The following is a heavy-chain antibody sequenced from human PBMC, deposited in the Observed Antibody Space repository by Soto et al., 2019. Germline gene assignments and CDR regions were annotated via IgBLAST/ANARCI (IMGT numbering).Heavy chain of an antibody. D-gene: IGHD2-21*01. CDR3: ARVPSYSTLDY. V-gene: IGHV1-18*04. Sequence: QVQLLQSGAEVKQPGASVKVSCKASGYTFTSYGVSWVRQDPGQGLEWMGWICAYNGDTKYSQKFQGRVSLTTDTYTSTAYMELRSLRSDDTAVYYCARVPSYSTLDYWGQGTLVTVSS. CDR1: GYTFTSYG. CDR2: ICAYNGDT. J-gene: IGHJ4*02.